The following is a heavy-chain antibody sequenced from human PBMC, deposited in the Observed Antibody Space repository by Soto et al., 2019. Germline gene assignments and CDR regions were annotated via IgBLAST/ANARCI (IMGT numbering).Heavy chain of an antibody. CDR2: IIPIFGTA. V-gene: IGHV1-69*01. D-gene: IGHD2-2*01. J-gene: IGHJ6*02. Sequence: QVQLVQSGAEVKKPGSSVKVSCKAPGGTFSSYAISWVRQAPGQGLEWMGGIIPIFGTAKYAQKFQGRVTITADESTSTGYMELSSVRSEDTAVYYCARSQCGSSSLDIYYYYYYGMDVWGQGTTVTVSS. CDR3: ARSQCGSSSLDIYYYYYYGMDV. CDR1: GGTFSSYA.